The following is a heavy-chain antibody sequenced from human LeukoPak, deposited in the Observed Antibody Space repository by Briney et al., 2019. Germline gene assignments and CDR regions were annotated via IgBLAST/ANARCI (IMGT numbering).Heavy chain of an antibody. CDR2: INPSGGSI. D-gene: IGHD3-10*01. CDR3: ARDGYMVRGVNQYYFDY. CDR1: GYTFTGYY. Sequence: ASVKVSCKASGYTFTGYYMHWVRQAPGQGLEWMGIINPSGGSISYAQKFQGRVTMTRDMSTSTVYMELSSLRSEDTAVYYCARDGYMVRGVNQYYFDYWGQGTLVTVSS. J-gene: IGHJ4*02. V-gene: IGHV1-46*01.